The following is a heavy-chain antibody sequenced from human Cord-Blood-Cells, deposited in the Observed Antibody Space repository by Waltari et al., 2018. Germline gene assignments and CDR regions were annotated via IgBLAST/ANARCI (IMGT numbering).Heavy chain of an antibody. CDR1: GYTLTELS. Sequence: QVQLVQSGAEVKKPGASVKVSCKVSGYTLTELSMHWVRQAPGKGLEWMGGFEPEDGETSYAQKFQGRVTMTEDTSTDTAYMELSSLRSEDTAVYYCAGTGYGSGSYPFDYWGQGTLVTVSS. D-gene: IGHD3-10*01. J-gene: IGHJ4*02. V-gene: IGHV1-24*01. CDR2: FEPEDGET. CDR3: AGTGYGSGSYPFDY.